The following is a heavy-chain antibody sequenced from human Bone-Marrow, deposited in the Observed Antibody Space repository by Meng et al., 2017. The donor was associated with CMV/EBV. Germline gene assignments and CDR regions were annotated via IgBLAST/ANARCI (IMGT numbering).Heavy chain of an antibody. V-gene: IGHV4-61*08. CDR3: VAYVVGIGGRGY. D-gene: IGHD1-26*01. Sequence: SETLSLTCTVYGASVSSDDYHWSWIRQPPGKELEWIGQIYNTGRDTFNPSLQSRVTISADTSKNQFSLKLTSVTTADTAVYFCVAYVVGIGGRGYWGQGTVVTVSS. CDR1: GASVSSDDYH. J-gene: IGHJ4*02. CDR2: IYNTGRD.